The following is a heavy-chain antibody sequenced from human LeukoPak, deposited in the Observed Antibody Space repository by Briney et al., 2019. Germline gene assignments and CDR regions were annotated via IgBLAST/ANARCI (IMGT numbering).Heavy chain of an antibody. J-gene: IGHJ4*02. CDR2: ISADGANT. Sequence: GGSLRLSCAASAFTFSSHAMSWVRQTPGKRLEWVSGISADGANTLYADSVKGRFTISRDNSKNTLYLQMNSLRADDTAVYYCAVAGTDYWGQGTLVTVSS. CDR1: AFTFSSHA. V-gene: IGHV3-23*01. CDR3: AVAGTDY. D-gene: IGHD6-19*01.